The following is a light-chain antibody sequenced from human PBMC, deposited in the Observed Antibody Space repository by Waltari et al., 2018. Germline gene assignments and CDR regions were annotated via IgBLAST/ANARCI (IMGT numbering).Light chain of an antibody. Sequence: QSALTPPPSASGSPGQSVTISCTRTSRDLCNYNFVSWYPQHSGKAPNLIIYEVSERPSGVPDRFSGSKSGNTASLTVSGLQAEDEANYFCSSYGGTNNLLFGGGTKLTVL. CDR3: SSYGGTNNLL. V-gene: IGLV2-8*01. J-gene: IGLJ2*01. CDR2: EVS. CDR1: SRDLCNYNF.